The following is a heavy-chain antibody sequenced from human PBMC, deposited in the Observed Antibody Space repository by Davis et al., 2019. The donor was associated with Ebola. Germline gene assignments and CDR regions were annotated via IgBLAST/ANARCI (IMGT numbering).Heavy chain of an antibody. D-gene: IGHD2-15*01. J-gene: IGHJ3*02. CDR2: IVVGNGYT. CDR3: AASSADFDI. CDR1: GFSFKSSA. V-gene: IGHV1-58*02. Sequence: SVKVSCKASGFSFKSSAMQWVRQARGQRLEWIGWIVVGNGYTNYAQKFQDRVTITRDMSTRTTYMELSSLTSEDTAVYYCAASSADFDIWGQGTMVTVSS.